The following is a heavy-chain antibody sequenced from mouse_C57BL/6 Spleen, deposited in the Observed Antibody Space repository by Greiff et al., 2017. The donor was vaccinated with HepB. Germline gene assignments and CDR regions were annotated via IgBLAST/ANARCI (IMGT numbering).Heavy chain of an antibody. D-gene: IGHD1-1*01. CDR3: ASYGSSYVYYAMDY. CDR1: GYTFTSYW. CDR2: IDPSDSYT. J-gene: IGHJ4*01. V-gene: IGHV1-69*01. Sequence: VQLQQPGAELVMPGASVKLSCKASGYTFTSYWMHWVKQRPGQGLEWIGEIDPSDSYTNYNQKFKGKSTLTVDKSSSTAYMQLSSLTSEDSAVYYCASYGSSYVYYAMDYWGQGTSVTVSS.